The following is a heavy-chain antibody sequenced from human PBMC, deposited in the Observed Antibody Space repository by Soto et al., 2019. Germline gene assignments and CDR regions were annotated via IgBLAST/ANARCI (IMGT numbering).Heavy chain of an antibody. J-gene: IGHJ5*02. CDR1: GGSISSRSYY. CDR3: ARDPVYCSSTSCFLNNWFDP. Sequence: SETLSLTCTVSGGSISSRSYYWGWIRQSPGKGLEWIGSIFYSGSTYYHSSLKSRVTISVDTSKNQLSLKLNSVTAADTAVYYCARDPVYCSSTSCFLNNWFDPWGQGTLVTVSS. D-gene: IGHD2-2*01. V-gene: IGHV4-39*02. CDR2: IFYSGST.